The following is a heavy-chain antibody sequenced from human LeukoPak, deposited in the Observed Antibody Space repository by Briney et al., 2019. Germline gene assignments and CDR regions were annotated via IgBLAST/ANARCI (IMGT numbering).Heavy chain of an antibody. CDR1: GGPFSGYY. CDR3: ARGGRYCSSTSCYKAPRYFDY. J-gene: IGHJ4*02. V-gene: IGHV4-34*01. CDR2: IHHSGST. Sequence: PSGPLSLTCAVYGGPFSGYYWSWIRQPPGKGLEWIGEIHHSGSTNYNPSLKSRVTISVDTSKNQFSLKLSYVTAAGTAVYYCARGGRYCSSTSCYKAPRYFDYWGQGTLVTVSS. D-gene: IGHD2-2*02.